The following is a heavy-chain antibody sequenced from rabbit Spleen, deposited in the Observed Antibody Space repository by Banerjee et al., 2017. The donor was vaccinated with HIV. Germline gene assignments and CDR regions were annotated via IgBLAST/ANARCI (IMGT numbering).Heavy chain of an antibody. CDR3: TRVSETSGWGEDL. V-gene: IGHV1S45*01. CDR1: GFSFSSSYD. J-gene: IGHJ4*01. CDR2: IYSVSGST. D-gene: IGHD4-1*01. Sequence: QEQLVESGGGLVQPGASLTLTCTASGFSFSSSYDMCWVRQAPGKGLEWIACIYSVSGSTWYASWAKGRFTISKTSSAVTLQMTSLTVADTATYFCTRVSETSGWGEDLWGQGTLVTVS.